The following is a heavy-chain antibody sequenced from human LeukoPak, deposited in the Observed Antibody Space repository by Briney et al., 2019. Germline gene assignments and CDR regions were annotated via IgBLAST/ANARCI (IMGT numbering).Heavy chain of an antibody. D-gene: IGHD4-23*01. V-gene: IGHV1-69*04. Sequence: GASVKVSCKASGGTFSSYAISWVRQAPGQGLAWMGRIIPILGIANYAQKFQGRVTITADKSTSTACMELSSLRSEDTAVYYCASSDYGGNSLLGYWGQGTLVTVSS. CDR2: IIPILGIA. J-gene: IGHJ4*02. CDR1: GGTFSSYA. CDR3: ASSDYGGNSLLGY.